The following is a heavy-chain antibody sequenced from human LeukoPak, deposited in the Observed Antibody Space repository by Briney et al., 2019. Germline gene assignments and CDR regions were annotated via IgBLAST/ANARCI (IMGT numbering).Heavy chain of an antibody. CDR3: ARVRRTGYHFYGMDV. CDR2: IYSGGDK. J-gene: IGHJ6*02. CDR1: GFTVSSKY. D-gene: IGHD1-1*01. Sequence: GSLRLSCAASGFTVSSKYMSWVRQAPGRGLEWVSLIYSGGDKYYADSVKGRFTISRDSSKNTLYLQMNSLRVEDTAVYYCARVRRTGYHFYGMDVWGQGTTVTVSS. V-gene: IGHV3-66*01.